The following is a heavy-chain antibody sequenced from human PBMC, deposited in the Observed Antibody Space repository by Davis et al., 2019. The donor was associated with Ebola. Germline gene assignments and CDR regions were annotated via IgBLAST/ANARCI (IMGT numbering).Heavy chain of an antibody. CDR1: GFSFSSYW. V-gene: IGHV3-74*01. Sequence: PGGSLRLSCAASGFSFSSYWMHWVRQAPGKGLVWVSRIKTVGSSTGYGDSVQGRFTISRDNAKNTLYLQMNDLRAEDTAVYYCAREGRVFGCDYWGQGALVTVSS. CDR2: IKTVGSST. J-gene: IGHJ4*02. CDR3: AREGRVFGCDY. D-gene: IGHD3-3*01.